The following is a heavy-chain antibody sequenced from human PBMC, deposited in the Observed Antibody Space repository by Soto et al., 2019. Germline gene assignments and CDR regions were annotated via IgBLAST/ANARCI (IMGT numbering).Heavy chain of an antibody. J-gene: IGHJ3*02. CDR3: AKDDSGAADI. CDR2: VDTTGGT. CDR1: GGSISSYS. Sequence: QVQLQASGPGLVEPSETLSLTCTVSGGSISSYSWNWIRQPAGKGLEWIGRVDTTGGTNYIPSLKSRVTMSVDTSKNQFSLNLRFVTAADTAVYFCAKDDSGAADIWGQGTMVTVS. D-gene: IGHD3-16*01. V-gene: IGHV4-4*07.